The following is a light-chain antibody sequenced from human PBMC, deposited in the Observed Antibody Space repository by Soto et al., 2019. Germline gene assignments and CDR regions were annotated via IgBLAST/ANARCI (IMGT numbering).Light chain of an antibody. CDR3: QQNYDVPYT. J-gene: IGKJ2*01. Sequence: QLTQSPSLLSASVGDRVTITCRASPSIGSYLNWYQHKPGEAPKLLIFAADTLKAGVTSRFSGSGFNKEFTLTVSSLQPTDFATYYCQQNYDVPYTFGQGTRVEIK. CDR1: PSIGSY. CDR2: AAD. V-gene: IGKV1-39*01.